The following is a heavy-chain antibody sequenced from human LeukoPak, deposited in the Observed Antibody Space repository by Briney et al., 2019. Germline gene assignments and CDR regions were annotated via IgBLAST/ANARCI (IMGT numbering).Heavy chain of an antibody. D-gene: IGHD6-13*01. J-gene: IGHJ6*03. CDR2: IRYDGSNK. CDR3: AREAAAGYYYYMDV. Sequence: GGSLRLSCAASGFTFSSYGMHWVRQAPGKGLEWVAFIRYDGSNKYYADSVKGRFTISRDNAKNSLYLQMNSLRAEDTAVYYCAREAAAGYYYYMDVWGKGTTVTVSS. V-gene: IGHV3-30*02. CDR1: GFTFSSYG.